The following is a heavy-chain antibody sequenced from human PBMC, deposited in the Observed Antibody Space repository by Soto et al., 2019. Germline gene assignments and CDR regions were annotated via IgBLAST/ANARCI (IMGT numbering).Heavy chain of an antibody. Sequence: KASETLSLTCTVSGGSISSYYWSWIRQPPGKGLEWIGYIYYSGSTNYNPSLKSRVTISVDTSKNQFSLKLSSVTAADTAVYYCARXLTYYDFWSGYHPGMDVWGQGTTVTVSS. J-gene: IGHJ6*02. CDR2: IYYSGST. D-gene: IGHD3-3*01. CDR1: GGSISSYY. CDR3: ARXLTYYDFWSGYHPGMDV. V-gene: IGHV4-59*01.